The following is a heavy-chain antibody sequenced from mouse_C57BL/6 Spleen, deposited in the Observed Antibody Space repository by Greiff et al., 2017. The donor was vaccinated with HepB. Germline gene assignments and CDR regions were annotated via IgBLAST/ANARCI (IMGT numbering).Heavy chain of an antibody. J-gene: IGHJ4*01. V-gene: IGHV1-72*01. CDR3: ARSGYGSSYGAMDY. Sequence: QVHVKQPGAELVKPGASVKLSCKASGYTFTSYWMHWVKQRPGRGLEWIGRIDPNSGGTKYNEKFKSKATLTVDKPSSTAYMQLSSLTSEDSAVYYCARSGYGSSYGAMDYWGQGTSVTVSS. CDR2: IDPNSGGT. D-gene: IGHD1-1*01. CDR1: GYTFTSYW.